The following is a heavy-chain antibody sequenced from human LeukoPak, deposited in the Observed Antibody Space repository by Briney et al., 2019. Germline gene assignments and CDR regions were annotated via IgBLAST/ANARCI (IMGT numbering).Heavy chain of an antibody. Sequence: GASVKVSCKVSGYTLTELSVHWVRQAPGKGLEWMGGFDPEDGETIYAQKFQGRVTMTEDTSTDTAYMELSRLRSDDTAVYYCALTTHGNTYGPKYFHHWGQGTLVTVSS. CDR2: FDPEDGET. D-gene: IGHD5-18*01. CDR1: GYTLTELS. J-gene: IGHJ1*01. CDR3: ALTTHGNTYGPKYFHH. V-gene: IGHV1-24*01.